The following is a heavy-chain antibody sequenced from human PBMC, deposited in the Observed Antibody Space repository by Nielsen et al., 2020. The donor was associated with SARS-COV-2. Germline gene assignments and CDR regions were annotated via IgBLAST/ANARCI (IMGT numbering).Heavy chain of an antibody. CDR1: GFSFSDYY. J-gene: IGHJ6*02. CDR2: ISNTGYT. V-gene: IGHV3-11*06. Sequence: GESLKISCAASGFSFSDYYMSWIRQAPGKGLEWVSYISNTGYTNYADSVRGRFTISRDNAKNSVYLQMNSLRAEDTAVYYCARAGALSSSWYSMDFWGQGTTVTVSS. D-gene: IGHD6-13*01. CDR3: ARAGALSSSWYSMDF.